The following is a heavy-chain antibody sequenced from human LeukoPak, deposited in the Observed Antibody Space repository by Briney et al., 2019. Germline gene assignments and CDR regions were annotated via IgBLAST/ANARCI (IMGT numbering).Heavy chain of an antibody. CDR2: LFTGGSP. Sequence: PSETLSLTCTVSGDSMNGYYWIWVRQSAGKGLEWIGRLFTGGSPECNPSLKTRVTMSIETSKNQFSLKLTSVTAADTAVYYCGRGLKWASGPDWGLEHWGQGVLVTVSS. CDR1: GDSMNGYY. CDR3: GRGLKWASGPDWGLEH. V-gene: IGHV4-4*07. D-gene: IGHD1-26*01. J-gene: IGHJ4*02.